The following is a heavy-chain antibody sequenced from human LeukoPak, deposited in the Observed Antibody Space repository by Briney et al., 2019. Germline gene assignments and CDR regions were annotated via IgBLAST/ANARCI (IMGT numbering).Heavy chain of an antibody. J-gene: IGHJ4*02. D-gene: IGHD2-2*01. CDR1: GFTFSDYY. V-gene: IGHV3-11*04. CDR3: ARNLQSRTQGYYFDY. Sequence: KPGGSLRLSCAASGFTFSDYYMSRIRQAPGKGLEWVSYISSSGSTIYYADSVKGRFTISRDNAKNSLYLQMNSLRNEGTAIYYCARNLQSRTQGYYFDYWGQGILVTVSS. CDR2: ISSSGSTI.